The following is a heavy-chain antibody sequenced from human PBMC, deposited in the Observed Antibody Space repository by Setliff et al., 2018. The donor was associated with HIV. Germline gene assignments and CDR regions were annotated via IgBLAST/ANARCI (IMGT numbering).Heavy chain of an antibody. V-gene: IGHV1-18*01. CDR1: GYTFTHYG. D-gene: IGHD4-17*01. CDR3: ARKDYGDYYDAFDI. J-gene: IGHJ3*02. Sequence: GASVMVSCKASGYTFTHYGISWVRQAPGQALEWVGWITSYNGNTNYAQRFQGRVTMTTDTPTSTAYMELRSLTSDDTAVYYCARKDYGDYYDAFDIWGQGTMVTVSS. CDR2: ITSYNGNT.